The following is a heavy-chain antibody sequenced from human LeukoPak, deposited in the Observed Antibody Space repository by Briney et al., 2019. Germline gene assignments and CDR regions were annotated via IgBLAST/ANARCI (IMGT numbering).Heavy chain of an antibody. CDR3: ARLGRYDYFIDY. J-gene: IGHJ4*02. V-gene: IGHV4-30-2*01. CDR1: GGSISSAGYS. D-gene: IGHD3-16*01. CDR2: IYHSGST. Sequence: KPSETLSLTCAVSGGSISSAGYSWSWIRQPPGGGLEWIGYIYHSGSTYYNSSLKSRVTISVDRSKNQFSLKLTSVTAADTAVYYCARLGRYDYFIDYWGQGTLVTVSS.